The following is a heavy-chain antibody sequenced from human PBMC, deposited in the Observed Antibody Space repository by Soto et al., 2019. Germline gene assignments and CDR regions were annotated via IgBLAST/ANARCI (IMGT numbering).Heavy chain of an antibody. CDR3: ARIAKGAYYDFWSGSGPDAFDI. CDR1: GYTFTSYG. D-gene: IGHD3-3*01. Sequence: ASVKVSCKASGYTFTSYGISWVRQAPGQGLEWMGWISAYNGNTNYAQKLQGRVTMTKDTSTSTAYMELRSLRSDDTAVYYCARIAKGAYYDFWSGSGPDAFDIWGQGTMVTVSS. J-gene: IGHJ3*02. CDR2: ISAYNGNT. V-gene: IGHV1-18*01.